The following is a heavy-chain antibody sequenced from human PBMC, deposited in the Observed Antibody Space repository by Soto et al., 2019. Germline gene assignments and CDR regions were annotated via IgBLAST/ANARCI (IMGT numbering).Heavy chain of an antibody. D-gene: IGHD3-10*01. V-gene: IGHV4-4*02. CDR2: IYHSGST. J-gene: IGHJ4*02. CDR3: ASFPRGRWFGELLSPSRVDY. CDR1: GGSISSSSW. Sequence: QVQLQESGPGLVKPSGTLSLTCAVSGGSISSSSWWSWVRQPPGKGLEWIGEIYHSGSTNYNPSLKSRVTISVDKSKNQFSLKLSSVTAADTAVYYCASFPRGRWFGELLSPSRVDYWGQGTLVTVSS.